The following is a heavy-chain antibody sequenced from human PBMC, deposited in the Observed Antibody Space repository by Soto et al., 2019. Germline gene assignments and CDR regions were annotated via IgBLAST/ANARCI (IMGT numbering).Heavy chain of an antibody. V-gene: IGHV3-7*01. CDR1: GFTFSSYW. J-gene: IGHJ2*01. CDR2: IKQDGSEK. CDR3: ARPPYYSSGWWYFDL. D-gene: IGHD6-19*01. Sequence: GESLKISCAASGFTFSSYWMSWVRQAPGKGLEWVANIKQDGSEKYYVDSVKGRFTISRDNAKNSLYLQMNSLRAEDTAVYYCARPPYYSSGWWYFDLWGRGTLVTVSS.